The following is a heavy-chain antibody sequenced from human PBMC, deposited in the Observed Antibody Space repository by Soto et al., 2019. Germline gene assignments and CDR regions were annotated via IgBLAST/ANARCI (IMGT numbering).Heavy chain of an antibody. J-gene: IGHJ4*02. CDR1: GFTFSSYA. D-gene: IGHD3-22*01. Sequence: GGSLRLSCAASGFTFSSYAMSWVRQAPGKGLEWVSAISGSGGSTYYADSVKGRFTISRDNSKNTLYLQMNSLRAEDTAVYYCAKGLRANYYDSSGYYPIFDYWGQGTLVTVSS. CDR2: ISGSGGST. CDR3: AKGLRANYYDSSGYYPIFDY. V-gene: IGHV3-23*01.